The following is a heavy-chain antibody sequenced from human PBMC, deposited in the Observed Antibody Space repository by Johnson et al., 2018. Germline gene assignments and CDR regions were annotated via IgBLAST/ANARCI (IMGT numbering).Heavy chain of an antibody. CDR3: AKDPAGITYYYYYYRDV. Sequence: QVQLVESGGGVVQPGRSLRLSCAASGFTFSSYGMHWVRQAPGKGLEWVAVISYDGSNKYYADSVNGRFTMSRDNSKNRRYLQMNSLRAEDRAVYYCAKDPAGITYYYYYYRDVWGKGTTVTVSS. CDR2: ISYDGSNK. V-gene: IGHV3-30*18. D-gene: IGHD3-16*01. CDR1: GFTFSSYG. J-gene: IGHJ6*03.